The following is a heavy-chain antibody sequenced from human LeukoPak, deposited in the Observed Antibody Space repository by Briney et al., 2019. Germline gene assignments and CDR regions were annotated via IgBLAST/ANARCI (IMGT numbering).Heavy chain of an antibody. CDR3: ARSSGWYSIGFNWFDP. CDR1: GGTFSSYA. D-gene: IGHD6-19*01. Sequence: SVKVSCKASGGTFSSYAISWVRQAPGQGLEWMGGIIPIFGTANYAQKFQGRVTITADESTSTAYMELSSLRSEDTAVYYCARSSGWYSIGFNWFDPWGQGTLVTVSS. J-gene: IGHJ5*02. V-gene: IGHV1-69*13. CDR2: IIPIFGTA.